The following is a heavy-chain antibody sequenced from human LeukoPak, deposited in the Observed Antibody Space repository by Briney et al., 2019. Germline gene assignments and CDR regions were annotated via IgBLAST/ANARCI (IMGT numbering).Heavy chain of an antibody. D-gene: IGHD5/OR15-5a*01. CDR3: ARDIASSVFVGPYFDH. CDR1: GFNFGAYT. V-gene: IGHV3-23*01. Sequence: TGGSLRLSCAAPGFNFGAYTMGWVRPAPGEGREWMSLIVGTDGSTYYADSMKGQLIISRDTSKKTLYLQMSSLRAEDTAIYYCARDIASSVFVGPYFDHWGQGVLVTVSS. J-gene: IGHJ4*02. CDR2: IVGTDGST.